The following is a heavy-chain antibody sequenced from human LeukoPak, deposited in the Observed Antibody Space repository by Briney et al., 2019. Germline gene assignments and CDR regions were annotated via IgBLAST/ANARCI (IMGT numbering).Heavy chain of an antibody. V-gene: IGHV4-30-2*01. Sequence: SQTLSLTCTVSGGSISSGGYYWSWIRQPPGKGLEWIGYIYHSGSTYYNPSLKSRVTISVDRPKNQFSLKLSSVTAADTAVYYCASRAIVGATSLRDYWGQGTLVTVSS. CDR2: IYHSGST. CDR3: ASRAIVGATSLRDY. D-gene: IGHD1-26*01. J-gene: IGHJ4*02. CDR1: GGSISSGGYY.